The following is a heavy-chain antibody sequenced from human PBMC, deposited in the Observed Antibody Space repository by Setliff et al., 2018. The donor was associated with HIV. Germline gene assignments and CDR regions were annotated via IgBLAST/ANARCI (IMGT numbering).Heavy chain of an antibody. J-gene: IGHJ4*02. CDR2: IYYSGKN. CDR3: ASCLQNYDSSGYYTNYFDY. Sequence: SETLSLTCTVSGGSVSSGGYYWSGIRQHPGKGLEWIGYIYYSGKNYYNPSLKSRVTISLDRSKNQFSLKLTSVTAADTAVYYCASCLQNYDSSGYYTNYFDYWGQGTPVTVSS. CDR1: GGSVSSGGYY. V-gene: IGHV4-31*03. D-gene: IGHD3-22*01.